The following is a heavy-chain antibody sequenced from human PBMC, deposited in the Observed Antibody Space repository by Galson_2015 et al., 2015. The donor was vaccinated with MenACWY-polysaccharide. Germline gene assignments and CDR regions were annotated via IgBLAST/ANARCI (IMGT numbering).Heavy chain of an antibody. CDR2: ISGSGFSI. V-gene: IGHV3-23*01. CDR1: EITFNTYA. Sequence: SLRLSCAVSEITFNTYAMTWVRQAPGKGLEWVATISGSGFSIHHADSVKGRFTISRDNSKNTVFLLMNNLKAADTAVHYCAKNTSQAAGSAPYYYGLDVWGLGTTVTVSS. J-gene: IGHJ6*02. CDR3: AKNTSQAAGSAPYYYGLDV. D-gene: IGHD6-13*01.